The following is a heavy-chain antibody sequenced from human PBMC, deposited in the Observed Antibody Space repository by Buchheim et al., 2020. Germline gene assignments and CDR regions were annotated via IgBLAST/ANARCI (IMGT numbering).Heavy chain of an antibody. CDR3: ASVKEPDYYYYGMDV. CDR1: GFTFSSYS. V-gene: IGHV3-21*01. D-gene: IGHD1-14*01. J-gene: IGHJ6*02. Sequence: EVQLVESGGGLVKPGGSLRLSCAASGFTFSSYSMNWVRQAPGKGLEWVSSISSSSSYIYYADSVKGRFTISRDNAKNSLYLQMNSLRAEDTAVYYCASVKEPDYYYYGMDVWGQGTT. CDR2: ISSSSSYI.